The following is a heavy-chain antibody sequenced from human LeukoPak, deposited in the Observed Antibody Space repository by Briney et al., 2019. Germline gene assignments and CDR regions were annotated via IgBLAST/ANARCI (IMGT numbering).Heavy chain of an antibody. Sequence: ASETLSLTCSVSGGSIGSYHWSWIRQPPGKGLEWIGYIFYNGSTNYNPSLKSRVTMSVDASKNQFSLKLNSVTAADTAIYYCARQLGYCSSTACYEVYFDYWGQGTLVTVSS. CDR3: ARQLGYCSSTACYEVYFDY. CDR1: GGSIGSYH. V-gene: IGHV4-59*08. J-gene: IGHJ4*02. D-gene: IGHD2-2*01. CDR2: IFYNGST.